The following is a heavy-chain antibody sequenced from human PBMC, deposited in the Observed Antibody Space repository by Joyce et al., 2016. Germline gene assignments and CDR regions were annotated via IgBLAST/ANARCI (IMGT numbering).Heavy chain of an antibody. Sequence: EVQLVESGGGLVKPGGSLRLSCAASGFTFSSSSMSWIRQAPGKGLDGVAAINGNSYVIFHADSVKGRFTVSRDNAKNTLYLQMNSLRVEDTAVFYCVRGGKEYSYSMDVWGQGTTVTVSS. CDR2: INGNSYVI. V-gene: IGHV3-21*01. CDR1: GFTFSSSS. J-gene: IGHJ6*03. CDR3: VRGGKEYSYSMDV.